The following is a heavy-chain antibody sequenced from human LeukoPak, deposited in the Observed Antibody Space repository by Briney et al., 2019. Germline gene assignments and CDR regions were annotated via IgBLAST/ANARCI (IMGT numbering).Heavy chain of an antibody. CDR3: AKSGSYRAFDI. D-gene: IGHD1-26*01. CDR2: ISYDGSNK. V-gene: IGHV3-30*18. J-gene: IGHJ3*02. Sequence: PGRSLRLSCAASGFTFSSYGMHWVRQAPGKGLEWVAVISYDGSNKYYADSVKGRFTISRDNSKDTLYLQMNSLRAEDTAVHYCAKSGSYRAFDIWGQGTMVTVSS. CDR1: GFTFSSYG.